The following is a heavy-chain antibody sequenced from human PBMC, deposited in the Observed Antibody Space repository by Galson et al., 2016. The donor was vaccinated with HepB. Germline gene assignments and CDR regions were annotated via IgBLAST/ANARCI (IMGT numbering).Heavy chain of an antibody. V-gene: IGHV5-51*01. J-gene: IGHJ6*02. CDR1: GYSFTDYW. CDR3: ARRHRGAAPRGYYHYGMDV. Sequence: QSGAEVKKAGESLKISCKTSGYSFTDYWIAWVRQAPGKGLEWMGNIYPDDSETKYSPPFQGQVTISVDKSIRTAYLQWTSLKASDIAIYYCARRHRGAAPRGYYHYGMDVWGQGTAVTV. D-gene: IGHD6-6*01. CDR2: IYPDDSET.